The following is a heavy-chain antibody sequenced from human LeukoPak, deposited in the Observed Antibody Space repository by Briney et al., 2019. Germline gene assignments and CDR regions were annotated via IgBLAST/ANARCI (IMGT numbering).Heavy chain of an antibody. Sequence: SGGSMRLSCAASGFTFSSYWMSWVRQAPGKGLEWVANIKQDGSEKYYVDSVKGRFTISRDNAKNSLYLQVNSLRAEDTAVYYCARDWPPNWFDPWGQGTLASVSS. CDR2: IKQDGSEK. J-gene: IGHJ5*02. V-gene: IGHV3-7*04. CDR1: GFTFSSYW. CDR3: ARDWPPNWFDP.